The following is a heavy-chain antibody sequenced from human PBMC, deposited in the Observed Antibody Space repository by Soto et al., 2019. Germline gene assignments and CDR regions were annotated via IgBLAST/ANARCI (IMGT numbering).Heavy chain of an antibody. CDR3: ARGSDVNIVATITLRGGGNFDY. J-gene: IGHJ4*02. Sequence: GESLKISCMGSGYSFTTNWIGWVRQMPGKGLEWMGIIYPGDSDTRYSPSFQGQVTISADKSISTAYMELSRLRSDDTAVYYCARGSDVNIVATITLRGGGNFDYWGQGTLVTVSS. D-gene: IGHD5-12*01. CDR1: GYSFTTNW. V-gene: IGHV5-51*01. CDR2: IYPGDSDT.